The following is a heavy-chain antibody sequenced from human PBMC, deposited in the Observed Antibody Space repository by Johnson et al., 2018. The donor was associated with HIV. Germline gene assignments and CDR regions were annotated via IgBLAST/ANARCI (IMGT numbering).Heavy chain of an antibody. V-gene: IGHV3-64*04. J-gene: IGHJ3*02. CDR1: GFTFSSYA. Sequence: QVQLVESGGGLVQPGGSLRLSCAASGFTFSSYAMHWVRQAPGKGLEYVSAISSSGNTIYNADSVKARFTISRDNSKNTLYLQMNSLRAEDTAVYYCAKVLYSSSSDAFDIWGQGTMVTVSS. CDR2: ISSSGNTI. CDR3: AKVLYSSSSDAFDI. D-gene: IGHD6-6*01.